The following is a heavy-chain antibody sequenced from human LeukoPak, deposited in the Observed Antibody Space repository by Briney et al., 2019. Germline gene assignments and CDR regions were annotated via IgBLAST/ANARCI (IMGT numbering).Heavy chain of an antibody. J-gene: IGHJ4*02. CDR2: LYYSGIT. CDR3: ASFSGSYYDD. CDR1: GGSIRSYY. V-gene: IGHV4-59*01. Sequence: SETLSLTCTVSGGSIRSYYWSWIRQPPGKGLGWIGYLYYSGITNYNPSLKSRVTISVDTSKNQFSLKLSSVTAADTAVYYCASFSGSYYDDWGQGTLVTVSS. D-gene: IGHD1-26*01.